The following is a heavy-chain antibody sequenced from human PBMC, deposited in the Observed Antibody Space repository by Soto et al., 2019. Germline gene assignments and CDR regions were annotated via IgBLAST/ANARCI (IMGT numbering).Heavy chain of an antibody. CDR1: GFTFSTYW. CDR3: ARDRGWSLFDY. Sequence: EVQLVESGGDLVQPGGSLRLSCAASGFTFSTYWMYWVRQAPGKGLVWVSRTNSDGSDTSYADSVKGRFTISRDNAKNTLYLQMNSLRAEDTAVYYSARDRGWSLFDYWGQGTLVTVSS. V-gene: IGHV3-74*01. J-gene: IGHJ4*02. D-gene: IGHD6-19*01. CDR2: TNSDGSDT.